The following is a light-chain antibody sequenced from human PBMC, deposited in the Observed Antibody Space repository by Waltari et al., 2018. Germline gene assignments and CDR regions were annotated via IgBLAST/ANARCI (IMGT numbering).Light chain of an antibody. Sequence: QSGLTQSPSVSGTPGQRVTISCSGSTSNIGSYHVYWYQQLPGAAPKLLIYRNDQRPSGVPDRFSGSMSVTSASLAISGLRSEDEAFYYCAAWDDSLTAWLFGGGTKLTVL. J-gene: IGLJ3*02. CDR2: RND. CDR3: AAWDDSLTAWL. CDR1: TSNIGSYH. V-gene: IGLV1-47*01.